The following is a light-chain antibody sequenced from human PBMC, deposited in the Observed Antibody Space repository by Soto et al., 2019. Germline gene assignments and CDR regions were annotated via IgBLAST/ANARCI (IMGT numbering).Light chain of an antibody. Sequence: DIQMTQSPSSLSSSVGDRVTITCRASQGISSYLAWYQQKPGKVPKLLIYAASTLQSGVPSRFSGSGSGTDFTLTISSLQPEDVATYYCQKYKRAPLTFGGGTKVEIK. CDR2: AAS. J-gene: IGKJ4*01. CDR3: QKYKRAPLT. V-gene: IGKV1-27*01. CDR1: QGISSY.